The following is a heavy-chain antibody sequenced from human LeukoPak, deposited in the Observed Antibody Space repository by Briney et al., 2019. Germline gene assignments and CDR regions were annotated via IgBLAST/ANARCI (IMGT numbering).Heavy chain of an antibody. V-gene: IGHV3-23*01. Sequence: RGSLRLSCAASGFTFSSYAMSWVRQAPGKGLEWVSGISGSGGSAYYADSVKGRFTISRDNSINTLFLQMNSLRAEDSALYYCAKDRITATPYYFDFWGQGTLVTVSS. CDR3: AKDRITATPYYFDF. J-gene: IGHJ4*02. CDR1: GFTFSSYA. D-gene: IGHD1-20*01. CDR2: ISGSGGSA.